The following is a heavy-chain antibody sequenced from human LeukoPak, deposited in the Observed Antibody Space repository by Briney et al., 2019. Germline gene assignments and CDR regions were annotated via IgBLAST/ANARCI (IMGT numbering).Heavy chain of an antibody. J-gene: IGHJ5*01. CDR2: IKQDGSEK. Sequence: GGSLRLSCAASGFTFSSYWMSWVRQAPGKGLEWVANIKQDGSEKYYVDSVKGRFTISRDNAKNSLDLQLNNLSAEDTATYYCARVRYDSGWFDYWGQGTLVTVSS. V-gene: IGHV3-7*01. D-gene: IGHD6-19*01. CDR3: ARVRYDSGWFDY. CDR1: GFTFSSYW.